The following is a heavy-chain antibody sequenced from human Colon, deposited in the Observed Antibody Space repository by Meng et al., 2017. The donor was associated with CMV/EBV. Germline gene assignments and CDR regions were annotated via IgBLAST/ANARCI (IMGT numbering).Heavy chain of an antibody. CDR1: GFLFRTYA. CDR3: ARDRREPPIHGELDY. D-gene: IGHD1-26*01. J-gene: IGHJ4*01. Sequence: SGFLFRTYAMHWVRQAPGKGLEWVAAISYGGGDKYYADSVKGRFTISRDNSNNTVDLQMNSLRGEDTAVYYCARDRREPPIHGELDYWGHGTLVTVSS. CDR2: ISYGGGDK. V-gene: IGHV3-30-3*01.